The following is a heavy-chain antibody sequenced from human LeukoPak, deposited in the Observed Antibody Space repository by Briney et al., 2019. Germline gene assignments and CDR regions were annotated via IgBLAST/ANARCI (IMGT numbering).Heavy chain of an antibody. CDR1: GFTFSNYW. D-gene: IGHD3-22*01. J-gene: IGHJ6*02. V-gene: IGHV3-74*01. CDR2: ISGDGSST. Sequence: GGSLRLSCAASGFTFSNYWMHCVRQAPGKGLVWVSRISGDGSSTRHADSVKGRFTISRDNAKNTLYLQMNSLRAEDTAVYYCARSHYYDSSGYFSYYYGLDVWGQGTTVAVSS. CDR3: ARSHYYDSSGYFSYYYGLDV.